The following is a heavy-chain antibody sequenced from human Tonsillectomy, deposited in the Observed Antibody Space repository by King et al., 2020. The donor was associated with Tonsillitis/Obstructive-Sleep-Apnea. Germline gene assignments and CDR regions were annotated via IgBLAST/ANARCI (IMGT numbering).Heavy chain of an antibody. V-gene: IGHV4-61*01. CDR1: GDSVSSGSYY. CDR2: IYYIGST. Sequence: QLQESGPGLVKPSETLSLTCTVSGDSVSSGSYYWSLIRQPPGKGLEWIGYIYYIGSTYYNPSLKSRVTISVATSKNQFSLKLSSVTAADMAVYYCARYYDILPGYSYWGQGSLVTVSS. D-gene: IGHD3-9*01. J-gene: IGHJ4*02. CDR3: ARYYDILPGYSY.